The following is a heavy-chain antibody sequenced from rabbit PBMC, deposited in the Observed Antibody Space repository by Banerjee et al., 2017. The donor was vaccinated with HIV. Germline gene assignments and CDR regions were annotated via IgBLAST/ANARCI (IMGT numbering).Heavy chain of an antibody. D-gene: IGHD1-1*01. V-gene: IGHV1S40*01. Sequence: QSLEESGGDLVKPEGSLTLTCKASGFSFSDKYVMCWVRQAPGKGLEWIACINTSSGNTVYASWAKGRFTISKTSSTTVTLQMTSLTAADTATYFCARDLVGVIGWNFNLWGPGTLVTVS. CDR2: INTSSGNT. CDR1: GFSFSDKYV. J-gene: IGHJ4*01. CDR3: ARDLVGVIGWNFNL.